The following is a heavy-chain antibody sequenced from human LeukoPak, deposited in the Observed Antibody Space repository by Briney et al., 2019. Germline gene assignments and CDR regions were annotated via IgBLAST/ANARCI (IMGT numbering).Heavy chain of an antibody. D-gene: IGHD3-22*01. CDR2: ISAYNGNT. CDR3: ARTEYYYDSSGYYEIFDY. J-gene: IGHJ4*02. Sequence: ASVKVSCKASGYTFSSYGISWVRQAPGQGLEWMGWISAYNGNTNYAQKLQGRVTMTTDTSTSTAYMELRSLRSDDTAVYYCARTEYYYDSSGYYEIFDYWGQGTLVTVSS. V-gene: IGHV1-18*01. CDR1: GYTFSSYG.